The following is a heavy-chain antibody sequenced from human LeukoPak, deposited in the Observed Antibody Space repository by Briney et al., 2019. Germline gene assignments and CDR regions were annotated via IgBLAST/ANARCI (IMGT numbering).Heavy chain of an antibody. Sequence: GASVKVSCKASGYTFTGYYMHWVRQAPGQGLEWMGGIIPIFGTANYAQKFQGRVTITADESTSTAYMELSSLRSEDTAVYYCARAVVRGVPNWFDPWGQGTLVTVSS. CDR1: GYTFTGYY. CDR2: IIPIFGTA. CDR3: ARAVVRGVPNWFDP. J-gene: IGHJ5*02. D-gene: IGHD3-10*01. V-gene: IGHV1-69*13.